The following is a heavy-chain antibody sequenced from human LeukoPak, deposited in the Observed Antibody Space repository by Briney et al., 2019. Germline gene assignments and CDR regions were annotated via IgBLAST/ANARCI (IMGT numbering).Heavy chain of an antibody. D-gene: IGHD1-26*01. CDR2: IIPIFGTA. CDR3: ARSPGGYSGSYFTGMDV. Sequence: PVKVSCKASGGTFSSYAISWVRQAPGQGLEWMGGIIPIFGTANYAQKFQGRVTITADESTSTAYMELSSLRSEDTAGYYCARSPGGYSGSYFTGMDVWGQGTTVTVSS. J-gene: IGHJ6*02. V-gene: IGHV1-69*13. CDR1: GGTFSSYA.